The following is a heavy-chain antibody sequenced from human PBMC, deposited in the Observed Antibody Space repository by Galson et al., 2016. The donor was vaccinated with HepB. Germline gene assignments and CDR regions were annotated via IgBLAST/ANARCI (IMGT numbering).Heavy chain of an antibody. J-gene: IGHJ6*02. CDR1: GFTVRSNY. D-gene: IGHD1-26*01. CDR3: ARSLGTTTNYGLDV. Sequence: SLRLSCAASGFTVRSNYMHWVRQAPGKGLEWVSVIHSGGATYYAASVVGRFSISRDNSKNTMDLHMSGLRAEDTAVYYCARSLGTTTNYGLDVWGQGTAVSVS. V-gene: IGHV3-53*01. CDR2: IHSGGAT.